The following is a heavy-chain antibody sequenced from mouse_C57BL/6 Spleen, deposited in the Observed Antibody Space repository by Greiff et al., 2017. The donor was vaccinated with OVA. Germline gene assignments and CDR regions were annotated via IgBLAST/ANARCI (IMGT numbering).Heavy chain of an antibody. V-gene: IGHV1-18*01. CDR2: INPNNGGT. CDR3: ARSLYYGSSSYYFDY. J-gene: IGHJ2*01. Sequence: VQLQQSGPELVKPGASVKIPCKASGYPFTDYNMDWVKQSHGKSLEWIGDINPNNGGTIYNQKFKGKATLTVDKSSSTAYMELRSLTSEDTAVYYCARSLYYGSSSYYFDYWGQGTTLTVSS. CDR1: GYPFTDYN. D-gene: IGHD1-1*01.